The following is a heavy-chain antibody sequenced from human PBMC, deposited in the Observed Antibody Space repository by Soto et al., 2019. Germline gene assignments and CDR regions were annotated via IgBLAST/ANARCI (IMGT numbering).Heavy chain of an antibody. Sequence: EVQLVESGGGLVKPGESLRLSCAASDLSFSNAYINWVRQAPGKGLEWVGRIKSKTDGGTIYYAAPEKGRFIISRDDSSNTVYLQMNSLKTEDTAVYYCTTRGALGYWGQGTLVTVSS. V-gene: IGHV3-15*07. CDR1: DLSFSNAY. D-gene: IGHD2-15*01. CDR2: IKSKTDGGTI. J-gene: IGHJ4*02. CDR3: TTRGALGY.